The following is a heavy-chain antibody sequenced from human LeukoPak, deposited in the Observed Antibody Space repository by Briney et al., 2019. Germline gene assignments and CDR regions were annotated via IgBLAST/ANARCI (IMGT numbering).Heavy chain of an antibody. Sequence: SETLSLTCFVSGGSISSSSYYWGWIRQPPGKGLEWIGSIYHSGSTYYNPSLKSRVTISVDTSKNQFSLNLSSVTAADTAVYYCARGVARSSKFHFSYYFDYWGQGTLVTVSS. CDR2: IYHSGST. J-gene: IGHJ4*02. V-gene: IGHV4-39*07. CDR3: ARGVARSSKFHFSYYFDY. D-gene: IGHD6-6*01. CDR1: GGSISSSSYY.